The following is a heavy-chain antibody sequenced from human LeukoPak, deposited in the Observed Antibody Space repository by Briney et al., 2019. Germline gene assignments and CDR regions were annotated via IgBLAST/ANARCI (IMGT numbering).Heavy chain of an antibody. CDR3: AKDDTAMVRGKVGSFDY. CDR1: GFTFSSYG. J-gene: IGHJ4*02. V-gene: IGHV3-30*18. D-gene: IGHD5-18*01. Sequence: PGGSLRLSCAASGFTFSSYGMHWVRQAPGKGLEWVAVISYDGSNKYYADSVKGRFTISRDNSKNTLYLQMNSLRAEDTAVYYCAKDDTAMVRGKVGSFDYWGQGTLVTVSS. CDR2: ISYDGSNK.